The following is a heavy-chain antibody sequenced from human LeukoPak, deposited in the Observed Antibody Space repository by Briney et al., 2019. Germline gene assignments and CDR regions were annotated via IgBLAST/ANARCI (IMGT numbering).Heavy chain of an antibody. V-gene: IGHV3-30*02. CDR3: AKQGSSTSPYYYYYMDV. CDR2: IRYDGSNK. D-gene: IGHD2-2*01. J-gene: IGHJ6*03. CDR1: GFTFSSYG. Sequence: HTGGSLRLSCAASGFTFSSYGMHWVRQAPGKGLEWVAFIRYDGSNKYYADSVKGRFTISRDNSKNTLYLQMNSLRAEDTAVYYCAKQGSSTSPYYYYYMDVWGKGTTVTVSS.